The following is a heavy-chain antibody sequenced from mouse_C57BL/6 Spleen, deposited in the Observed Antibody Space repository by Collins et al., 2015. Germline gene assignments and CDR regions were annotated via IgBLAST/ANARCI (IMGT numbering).Heavy chain of an antibody. CDR1: GYTFTTYG. J-gene: IGHJ3*01. CDR3: VRGPSYSPFAY. CDR2: INTYSGVP. Sequence: QIQLVQSGPELKKPGETVKISCKASGYTFTTYGMSWVKQAPGKGLKWMGWINTYSGVPTYADDFKGRFAFSLQTSASTAYLQINNLKNEDTSTYFCVRGPSYSPFAYWGQGTLVTVSA. V-gene: IGHV9-3*01. D-gene: IGHD2-10*01.